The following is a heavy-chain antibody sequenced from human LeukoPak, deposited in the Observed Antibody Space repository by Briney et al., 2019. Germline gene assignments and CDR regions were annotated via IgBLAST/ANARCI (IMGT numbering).Heavy chain of an antibody. V-gene: IGHV1-8*03. CDR1: GYTFTNYD. CDR3: ARGKRYDSGSYYTDY. J-gene: IGHJ4*02. D-gene: IGHD3-10*01. Sequence: ASVKDSFKASGYTFTNYDINWVRQTTGQGLEWMGWMNPNSANTGYAQNFQGRVTITMNTSISTAYMDLSSLRSEDTAVYYCARGKRYDSGSYYTDYWGQGTVVTVSS. CDR2: MNPNSANT.